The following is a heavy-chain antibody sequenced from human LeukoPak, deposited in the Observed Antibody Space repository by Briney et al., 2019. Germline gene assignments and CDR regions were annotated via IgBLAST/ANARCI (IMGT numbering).Heavy chain of an antibody. V-gene: IGHV4-59*01. CDR1: GGSISSYY. J-gene: IGHJ4*02. D-gene: IGHD3-22*01. CDR3: ARSYYDSSGYSPDFPFDY. CDR2: IYYSGST. Sequence: PSETLSFTCTVSGGSISSYYWSWIRQPPGKGLEWIGYIYYSGSTNYNPSLKSRVTISVDTSKNQFSLKLSSVTAADTAVYYCARSYYDSSGYSPDFPFDYWGQGTLVTVSS.